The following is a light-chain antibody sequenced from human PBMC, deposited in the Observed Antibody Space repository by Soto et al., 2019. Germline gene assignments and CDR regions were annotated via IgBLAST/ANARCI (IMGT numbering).Light chain of an antibody. CDR3: QQYGSSGT. Sequence: EILLTQSPATVPLSPGESATLACRASQSVEPFLVWYQQKPAQAPRLLIYDASHRATGIPARLSGSGSGTDFTLTISRLEPEDFALDYCQQYGSSGTFGPGTKVDI. J-gene: IGKJ1*01. CDR1: QSVEPF. CDR2: DAS. V-gene: IGKV3-11*01.